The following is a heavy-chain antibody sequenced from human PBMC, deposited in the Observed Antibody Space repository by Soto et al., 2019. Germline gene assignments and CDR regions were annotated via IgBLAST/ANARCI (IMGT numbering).Heavy chain of an antibody. D-gene: IGHD3-22*01. Sequence: PGGSLRLSCAASGFTFSSYGMHWVRQAPGKGLEWVAVISYDGSNKYYADSVKGRFTISRDNSKNTLYLQMNSLRAEDTAVYYCALNRRSGYYYYFDYWGQGTLVTVSS. CDR3: ALNRRSGYYYYFDY. V-gene: IGHV3-30*03. CDR1: GFTFSSYG. J-gene: IGHJ4*02. CDR2: ISYDGSNK.